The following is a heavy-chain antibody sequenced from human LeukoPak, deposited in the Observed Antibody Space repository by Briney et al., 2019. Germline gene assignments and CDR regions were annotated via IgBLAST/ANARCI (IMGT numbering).Heavy chain of an antibody. V-gene: IGHV3-7*01. Sequence: GGPLRLSCSASGFNFSAHWMNWVRQAPGKGPEWVANINLGGSASSYVDSVKGRCTISRDNARNSLYLQMNSLRVDDTAVYYCAAWGLHNYWGQGTLVTVSS. D-gene: IGHD7-27*01. CDR3: AAWGLHNY. CDR2: INLGGSAS. J-gene: IGHJ4*02. CDR1: GFNFSAHW.